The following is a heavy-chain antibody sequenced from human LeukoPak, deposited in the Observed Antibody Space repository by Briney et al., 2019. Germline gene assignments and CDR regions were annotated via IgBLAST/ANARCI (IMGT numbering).Heavy chain of an antibody. CDR2: ISSSGSTI. CDR1: GFTFSDYY. CDR3: ARDIYPIEGGDNEDY. J-gene: IGHJ4*02. V-gene: IGHV3-11*01. Sequence: PGGSLRLSCAASGFTFSDYYMSWIRQAPGKGLVWVSYISSSGSTIYYADSVKGRFTISRDNAKNSLYLQMNSLRAEDTAVYYCARDIYPIEGGDNEDYWGQGTLVTVSS. D-gene: IGHD2-21*02.